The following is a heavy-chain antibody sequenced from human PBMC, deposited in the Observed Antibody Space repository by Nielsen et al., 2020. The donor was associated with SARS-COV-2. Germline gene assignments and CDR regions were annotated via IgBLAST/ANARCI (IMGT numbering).Heavy chain of an antibody. J-gene: IGHJ6*02. D-gene: IGHD4-17*01. Sequence: GGSLRLSCAASGFTFSSYSMNWVRQAPGKGLDWVSYISTSSRTIYYADSVKGRFTISRDNAKNSLYLQMNSLRAEDTAVYYCAREGTEPTVPLWGRYYYYYGMDVWGQGTTVTVSS. CDR1: GFTFSSYS. CDR3: AREGTEPTVPLWGRYYYYYGMDV. CDR2: ISTSSRTI. V-gene: IGHV3-48*01.